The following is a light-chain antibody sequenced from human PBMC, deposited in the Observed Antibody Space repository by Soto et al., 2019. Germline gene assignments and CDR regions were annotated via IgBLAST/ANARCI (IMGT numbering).Light chain of an antibody. CDR2: EVS. CDR3: ATWDSSLTGEV. J-gene: IGLJ2*01. Sequence: QSALTQPASVSGSPGQSITISCTGTSNDVGGYAYVSWYQQYPGKAPKLVISEVSNRPSGVSHRFSGSRSGNTASLTISGLQAEDEADYYCATWDSSLTGEVFGGGTKLTVL. V-gene: IGLV2-14*01. CDR1: SNDVGGYAY.